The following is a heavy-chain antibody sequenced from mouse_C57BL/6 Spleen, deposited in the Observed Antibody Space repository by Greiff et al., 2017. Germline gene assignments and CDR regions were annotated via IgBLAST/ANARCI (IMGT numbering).Heavy chain of an antibody. Sequence: EVQRVESGGGLVKPGGSLKLSCAASGFTFSSYAMSWVRQTPEKRLEWVATISDGGSYTYYPDNLKGRFTLSRDNAKNNRYLQMSHLKSEDTAMYYCARYRGYIPFGYWGQGTTLTVSS. J-gene: IGHJ2*01. D-gene: IGHD3-2*02. CDR1: GFTFSSYA. CDR2: ISDGGSYT. CDR3: ARYRGYIPFGY. V-gene: IGHV5-4*01.